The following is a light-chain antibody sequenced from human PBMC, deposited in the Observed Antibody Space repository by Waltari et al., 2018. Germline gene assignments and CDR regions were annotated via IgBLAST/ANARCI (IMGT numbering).Light chain of an antibody. V-gene: IGLV2-11*01. J-gene: IGLJ2*01. CDR2: DVS. Sequence: QSALTQPRSVSGSPGQSVTIPCTGTSSDVGGYNYVSWYQQHPGKAPKLMIHDVSKRPSGVPDRFSGSKSGNTASLTISGLLAEDEADYYCCSYAGSYTFGVFGGGTKLTVL. CDR1: SSDVGGYNY. CDR3: CSYAGSYTFGV.